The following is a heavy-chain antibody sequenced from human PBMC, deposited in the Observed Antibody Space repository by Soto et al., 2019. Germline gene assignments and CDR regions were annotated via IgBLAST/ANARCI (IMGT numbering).Heavy chain of an antibody. CDR1: GYSFTSYW. Sequence: GESLKISCKGSGYSFTSYWISWVRQMSGKGLEWMGRIDPSDSYTNYSPSFQGHVTISADKSISTAYLQWSSLKASDTAMYYCTRHGVLSPVVVPAAPDYYYGMDVWGQGTTVTVSS. J-gene: IGHJ6*02. CDR3: TRHGVLSPVVVPAAPDYYYGMDV. V-gene: IGHV5-10-1*01. CDR2: IDPSDSYT. D-gene: IGHD2-2*01.